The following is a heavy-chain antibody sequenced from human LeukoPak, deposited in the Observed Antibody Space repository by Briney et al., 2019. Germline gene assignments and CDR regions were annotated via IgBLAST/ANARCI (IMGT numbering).Heavy chain of an antibody. J-gene: IGHJ6*02. CDR3: ATWAFYHSLDV. CDR2: INKDGSAT. V-gene: IGHV3-43*02. Sequence: GGSLRLSCEASGFTFDAYAMHRVRQAPGKGLEWVSLINKDGSATYYADSVKGRFTISRDNSKNSLYLQMNSLRSEDTALYYCATWAFYHSLDVWGQGTTVTVSS. CDR1: GFTFDAYA. D-gene: IGHD1-26*01.